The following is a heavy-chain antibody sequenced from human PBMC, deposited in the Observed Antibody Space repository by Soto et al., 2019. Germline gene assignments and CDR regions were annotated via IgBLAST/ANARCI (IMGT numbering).Heavy chain of an antibody. CDR3: ARDQEEVARELYYFDY. CDR2: INPSGGST. V-gene: IGHV1-46*01. D-gene: IGHD5-12*01. CDR1: GYTFTSYY. Sequence: ASVKVSCKASGYTFTSYYMHWVRQAPGQGLEWMGIINPSGGSTSYAQKFQGRVTMTRDTSTSTVYMELSSLRSEDTAVYYCARDQEEVARELYYFDYWGQGTLVTVSS. J-gene: IGHJ4*02.